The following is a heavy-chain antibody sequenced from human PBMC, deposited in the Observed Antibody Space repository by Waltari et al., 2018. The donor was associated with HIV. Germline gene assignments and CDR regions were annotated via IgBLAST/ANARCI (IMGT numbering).Heavy chain of an antibody. Sequence: EVQLVESGGGLVQPGGSLRLSCAASGFTFSDYSMTWVRQAPGKGLEWVSYISSSSSTISYADSVKGRFTISRDNAKNSLYLQMNSLRAEDTAVYYCARDPVYSGSSLVYYFDYWGQGTLVTVSS. D-gene: IGHD6-6*01. J-gene: IGHJ4*02. V-gene: IGHV3-48*01. CDR3: ARDPVYSGSSLVYYFDY. CDR2: ISSSSSTI. CDR1: GFTFSDYS.